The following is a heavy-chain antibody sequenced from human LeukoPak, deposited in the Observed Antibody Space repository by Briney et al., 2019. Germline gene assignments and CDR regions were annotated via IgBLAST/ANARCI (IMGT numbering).Heavy chain of an antibody. Sequence: ASVTVSCKASGYRFISHYLHWVRQAPGQGPEWLGWMHAGNGNTRYPEKFDGRVTMTRDTSTNTAYMDLSSLRSDDTAVYYCAREGSYCVGGDCYSFDFWGQGTLVTVAS. CDR3: AREGSYCVGGDCYSFDF. D-gene: IGHD2-21*02. J-gene: IGHJ4*02. CDR1: GYRFISHY. CDR2: MHAGNGNT. V-gene: IGHV1-2*02.